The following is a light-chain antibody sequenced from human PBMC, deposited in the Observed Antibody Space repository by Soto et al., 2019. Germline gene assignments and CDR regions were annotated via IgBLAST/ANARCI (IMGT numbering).Light chain of an antibody. CDR3: SLYTRSDTHYV. J-gene: IGLJ1*01. Sequence: QSALTQPASVSGSPGQSMTISCTGTSSDVGAYDYVSWYQQHPDKAPKLIIYVVSNRPSGVSNRFSGSKSGNTASLTISGLQAEDEADYYCSLYTRSDTHYVFGTGTKLTVL. CDR1: SSDVGAYDY. V-gene: IGLV2-14*01. CDR2: VVS.